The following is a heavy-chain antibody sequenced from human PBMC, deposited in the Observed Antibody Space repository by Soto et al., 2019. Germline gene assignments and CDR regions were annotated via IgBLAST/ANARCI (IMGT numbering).Heavy chain of an antibody. J-gene: IGHJ6*02. CDR3: ASSDRVRGVRAAYGMGV. V-gene: IGHV6-1*01. CDR2: TYYRSKWYN. D-gene: IGHD3-10*01. Sequence: PSQTLSLTCAISGDSVSSNSAAWNWIRQSPSRGLEWLGRTYYRSKWYNDYAVSVKSRITINPDTSKNQFSLQLNSVTPEDTAVYYCASSDRVRGVRAAYGMGVWGQGTTVTVSS. CDR1: GDSVSSNSAA.